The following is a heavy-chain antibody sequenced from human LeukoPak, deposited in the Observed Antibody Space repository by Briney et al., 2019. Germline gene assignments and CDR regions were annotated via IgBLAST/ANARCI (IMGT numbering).Heavy chain of an antibody. J-gene: IGHJ4*02. CDR2: IYHSGST. CDR1: GYSISSGYY. Sequence: PSETLSLTCTVSGYSISSGYYWGWIRQPPGKGLEWIGSIYHSGSTYYNPSLKSRVTISLDTSKNQFSLKLSSVTAADTAVYYCARKLYGPTFDYWGQGTLVTVSS. D-gene: IGHD3-10*01. CDR3: ARKLYGPTFDY. V-gene: IGHV4-38-2*02.